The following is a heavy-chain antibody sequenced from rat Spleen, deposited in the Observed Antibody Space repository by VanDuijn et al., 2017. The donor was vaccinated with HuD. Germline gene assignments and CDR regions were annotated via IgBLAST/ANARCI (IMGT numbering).Heavy chain of an antibody. CDR3: AVAGYGY. J-gene: IGHJ2*01. Sequence: EVQLVESGGGLVQPGRSLKLSCVASGFTFSSYWMYWVRQAPGKGLEWGSSISNDGVNTYYPDSVKCRFTISRENAESIVYLQMNSLKSEDTATYYCAVAGYGYWGQGVMVTVSS. D-gene: IGHD1-7*01. CDR1: GFTFSSYW. CDR2: ISNDGVNT. V-gene: IGHV5-58*01.